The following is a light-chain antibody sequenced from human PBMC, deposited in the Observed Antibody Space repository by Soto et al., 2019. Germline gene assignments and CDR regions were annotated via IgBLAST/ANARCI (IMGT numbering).Light chain of an antibody. V-gene: IGKV3-20*01. CDR3: QQYDSTPPT. J-gene: IGKJ1*01. CDR1: QSVNSNY. Sequence: EIVLTQSPGTLSLSPGERATLSCRASQSVNSNYLAWYQRKPGQSPRLLIYGASNRTTAIPYRFSASRSGTYFTLTITRLEAEDFAVYYCQQYDSTPPTFGQATKVEVK. CDR2: GAS.